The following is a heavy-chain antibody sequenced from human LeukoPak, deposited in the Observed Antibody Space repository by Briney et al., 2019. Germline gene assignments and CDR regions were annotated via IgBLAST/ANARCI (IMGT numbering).Heavy chain of an antibody. CDR1: GFTFSSYW. Sequence: GGSLRLSCAASGFTFSSYWMSWVRQAPGKGLEWVSYISSSGSTIYYADSVKGRFAISRDNAKNSLYLQMNSLRAEDTAVYYCARMKNSGYDWGDYWGQGTLVTVSS. CDR2: ISSSGSTI. D-gene: IGHD5-12*01. J-gene: IGHJ4*02. CDR3: ARMKNSGYDWGDY. V-gene: IGHV3-48*04.